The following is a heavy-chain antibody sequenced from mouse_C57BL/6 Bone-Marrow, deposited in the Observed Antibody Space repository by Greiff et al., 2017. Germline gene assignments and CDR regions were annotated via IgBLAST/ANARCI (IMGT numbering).Heavy chain of an antibody. V-gene: IGHV5-4*01. CDR2: ISDGGSYT. CDR1: GFTFSSYA. Sequence: DVMLVESGGGLVKPGGSLKLSCAASGFTFSSYAMSWVRQTPEKRLEWVATISDGGSYTYYPDNVKGRFTISRDNAKNNLYLQMSHLKSEDTAMYYCARDRGDYGSTWYFDVWGTGTTVTVSS. D-gene: IGHD1-1*01. J-gene: IGHJ1*03. CDR3: ARDRGDYGSTWYFDV.